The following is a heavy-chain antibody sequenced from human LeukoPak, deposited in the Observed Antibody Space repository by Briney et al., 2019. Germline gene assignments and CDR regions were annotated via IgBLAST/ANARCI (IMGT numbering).Heavy chain of an antibody. Sequence: SGGSLRLSCAASGFTFSSYAMSWVRQAPGKGLEWVSAISGSGGSTYYADSVKGRFTISRDNSKNTLYLQMNSLRAEDTAVYYCAKDLGAQTYYDFWSGYSSYFDYWGQGTLVTVSS. CDR2: ISGSGGST. V-gene: IGHV3-23*01. CDR1: GFTFSSYA. D-gene: IGHD3-3*01. CDR3: AKDLGAQTYYDFWSGYSSYFDY. J-gene: IGHJ4*02.